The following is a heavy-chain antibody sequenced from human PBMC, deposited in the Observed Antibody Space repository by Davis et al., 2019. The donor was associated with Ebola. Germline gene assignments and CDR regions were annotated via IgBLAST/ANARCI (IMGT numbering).Heavy chain of an antibody. CDR1: RYTFTRFA. D-gene: IGHD4-17*01. V-gene: IGHV1-3*01. CDR3: AGNSVTTRLDYYGMDV. Sequence: ASVQVSCKASRYTFTRFAIHWVRQAPGQRLEWMGWINAGNGNTIYSQNFQGRVTITRDTSASTVYMELSSLRSEDTAVYYCAGNSVTTRLDYYGMDVWGQGTTVTVSS. CDR2: INAGNGNT. J-gene: IGHJ6*02.